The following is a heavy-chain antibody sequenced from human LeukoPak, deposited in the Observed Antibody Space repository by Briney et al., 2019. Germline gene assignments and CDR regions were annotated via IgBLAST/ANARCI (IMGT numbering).Heavy chain of an antibody. J-gene: IGHJ4*02. CDR1: GGSISSYY. V-gene: IGHV4-59*08. D-gene: IGHD6-19*01. CDR3: ARMGQEIGWRFDY. CDR2: INYSGST. Sequence: SETLSLTCTVSGGSISSYYWSWIRQPPGKGLEWIGYINYSGSTNYNPSLKSRVTISVDTSKNQFSLKLSSVTAADTAVYYCARMGQEIGWRFDYWGQGTLVTVSS.